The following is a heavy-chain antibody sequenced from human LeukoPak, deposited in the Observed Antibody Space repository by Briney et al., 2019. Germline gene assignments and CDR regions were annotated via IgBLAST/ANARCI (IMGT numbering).Heavy chain of an antibody. J-gene: IGHJ4*02. CDR1: GFSFTNYA. V-gene: IGHV3-30*04. Sequence: GGSLRLSCAASGFSFTNYALHWVRQAPGKGLEGVAAISNDGSNTYYVGSVKGRFTISRDNSKNTLYLHLSSLRSEDTAVYYCARDITSTGYYIDYWGQGTLVTVSS. CDR3: ARDITSTGYYIDY. CDR2: ISNDGSNT. D-gene: IGHD3-22*01.